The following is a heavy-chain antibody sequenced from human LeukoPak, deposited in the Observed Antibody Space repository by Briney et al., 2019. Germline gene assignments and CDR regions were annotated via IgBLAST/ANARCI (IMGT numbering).Heavy chain of an antibody. Sequence: GGSLRLSCAASGFTFSDHYMDWVRQAPGKGLEWIGRNTNKAPSYSTEYAASVKGRFTISRDDSKRSLYLQMNSLKTEDTAVYFCGVWIGDKGGYWGQGTLVTVSS. CDR1: GFTFSDHY. J-gene: IGHJ4*02. V-gene: IGHV3-72*01. D-gene: IGHD3-10*01. CDR2: NTNKAPSYST. CDR3: GVWIGDKGGY.